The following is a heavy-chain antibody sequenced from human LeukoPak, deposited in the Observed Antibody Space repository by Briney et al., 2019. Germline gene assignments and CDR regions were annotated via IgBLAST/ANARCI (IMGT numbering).Heavy chain of an antibody. Sequence: PGGSLRLSCAASGFTFSDHYMYWVRQAPGKGLEWVGRTRNKAHSYTTEYAASVKGRFTISRDDSKSSLYLQMNSLKTEDTAVYYCARGSTGRPGKRGDNWGQGTLVTVSS. D-gene: IGHD4-23*01. J-gene: IGHJ4*02. V-gene: IGHV3-72*01. CDR1: GFTFSDHY. CDR2: TRNKAHSYTT. CDR3: ARGSTGRPGKRGDN.